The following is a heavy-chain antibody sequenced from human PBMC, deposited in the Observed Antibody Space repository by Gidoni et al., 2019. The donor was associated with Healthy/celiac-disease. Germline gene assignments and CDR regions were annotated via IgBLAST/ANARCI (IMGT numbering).Heavy chain of an antibody. CDR1: GFTFSSYW. V-gene: IGHV3-7*03. D-gene: IGHD3-22*01. Sequence: EVQLVESGGGVVQPGGSLRLSCAASGFTFSSYWMSWVRQAPGKGLEWVANIKQDGSEKYYVDSVKGRFTISRDNAKNSLYLQMNSLRAEDTAVYYCARGKVGYYYDSSGYYDFDYWGQGTLVTVSS. CDR2: IKQDGSEK. CDR3: ARGKVGYYYDSSGYYDFDY. J-gene: IGHJ4*02.